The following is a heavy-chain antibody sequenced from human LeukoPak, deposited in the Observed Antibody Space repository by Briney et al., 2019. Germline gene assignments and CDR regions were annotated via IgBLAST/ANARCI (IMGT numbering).Heavy chain of an antibody. D-gene: IGHD6-19*01. V-gene: IGHV3-74*01. Sequence: GGSLRLSCAASGFTFNTYWMHWVRQAPGKGLVWVSPINPDGTVTTYADSVKGRFTISRDNAENTLYLQMNSLKAEDTAVYYCVRDSPSGFFDLWGRGTLVTVSS. CDR1: GFTFNTYW. J-gene: IGHJ2*01. CDR3: VRDSPSGFFDL. CDR2: INPDGTVT.